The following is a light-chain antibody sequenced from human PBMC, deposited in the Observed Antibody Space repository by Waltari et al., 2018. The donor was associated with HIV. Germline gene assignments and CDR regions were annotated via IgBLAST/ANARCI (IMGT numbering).Light chain of an antibody. CDR3: QQINTVPPDT. Sequence: DIQLTQSPPFLSASLGDRVTTTCRASEDINNFLGWYQQKPGITPKLLIYAAYTLEDEVPSRFSGSASGTDFTLTISSLQPEDFATYFCQQINTVPPDTFGPGTKLEI. CDR1: EDINNF. J-gene: IGKJ2*01. V-gene: IGKV1-9*01. CDR2: AAY.